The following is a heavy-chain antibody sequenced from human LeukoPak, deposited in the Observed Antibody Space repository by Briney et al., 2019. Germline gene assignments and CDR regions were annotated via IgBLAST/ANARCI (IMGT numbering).Heavy chain of an antibody. CDR1: GHTFTSYD. V-gene: IGHV1-8*01. J-gene: IGHJ6*02. CDR2: MNPNSGNT. Sequence: GASVKVSCKASGHTFTSYDINWVRQATGQGLEWMGWMNPNSGNTGYAQKFQGRVTMTRNTSISTAYMELSSLRSEDTAVYYCAVLSPTLMTPPRGLHYYYGMDVWGQGTTVTVSS. D-gene: IGHD2-15*01. CDR3: AVLSPTLMTPPRGLHYYYGMDV.